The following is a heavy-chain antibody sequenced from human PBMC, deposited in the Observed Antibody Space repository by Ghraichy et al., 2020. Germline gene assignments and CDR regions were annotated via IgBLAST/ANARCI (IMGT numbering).Heavy chain of an antibody. CDR1: GGSITTYY. V-gene: IGHV4-59*01. J-gene: IGHJ2*01. CDR3: ARGGGPLTWNFDL. CDR2: IFYSDIT. D-gene: IGHD3-16*01. Sequence: SETLSLTCTVSGGSITTYYWSWIRQPPGKGLEWIGNIFYSDITNYNPSLRSRVSILRDTSKNQFFLKLTSVTAADTAVYYCARGGGPLTWNFDLWGRGTLVTVSS.